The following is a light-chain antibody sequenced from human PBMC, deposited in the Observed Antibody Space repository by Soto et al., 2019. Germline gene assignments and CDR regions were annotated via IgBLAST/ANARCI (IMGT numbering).Light chain of an antibody. CDR3: AAWYESLKGLDVV. Sequence: QSVLTQPPSASGTPGQRVTISCSGSSSNIGSNTVNWYQQLPGTAPKLLIYSNNQRPSGVPDRFSGSKSGTSASLAISGLQSEDEDDDYCAAWYESLKGLDVVFGGGTKLTVL. V-gene: IGLV1-44*01. CDR1: SSNIGSNT. J-gene: IGLJ2*01. CDR2: SNN.